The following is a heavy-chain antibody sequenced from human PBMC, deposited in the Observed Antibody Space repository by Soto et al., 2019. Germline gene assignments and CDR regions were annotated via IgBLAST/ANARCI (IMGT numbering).Heavy chain of an antibody. CDR2: INAGNGNT. V-gene: IGHV1-3*01. J-gene: IGHJ4*02. Sequence: GASVKVSCKASGYTFTSYAMHWVRQAPGQRLEWMGWINAGNGNTKYSQKFQGRVTITRDTSASTAYMELSSLRSEDTAVYYCAGAPRYCSSTSCYAFDYWGQGTLVTVSS. CDR3: AGAPRYCSSTSCYAFDY. CDR1: GYTFTSYA. D-gene: IGHD2-2*01.